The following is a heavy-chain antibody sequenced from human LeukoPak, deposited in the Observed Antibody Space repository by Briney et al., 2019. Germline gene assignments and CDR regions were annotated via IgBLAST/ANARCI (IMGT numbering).Heavy chain of an antibody. J-gene: IGHJ4*02. V-gene: IGHV3-7*03. D-gene: IGHD3-10*01. CDR2: IKQDGSEK. Sequence: GGSLRLSCAASGFTFSSYWMSWVRQAPGKGLERVANIKQDGSEKYYVDSVKRRFTTSRDNAKNSLYLQMNSLRPEDTAVYYCARDYGSGSYYNVGYWGQGTLVTVSS. CDR3: ARDYGSGSYYNVGY. CDR1: GFTFSSYW.